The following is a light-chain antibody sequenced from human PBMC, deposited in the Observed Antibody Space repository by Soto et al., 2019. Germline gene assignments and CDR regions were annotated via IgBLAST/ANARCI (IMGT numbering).Light chain of an antibody. CDR1: QGVSSSF. Sequence: EIVLKQSPGTLSLSPGERATLFCGASQGVSSSFLAWYQHKPGQAPRLLIYGASSRAAGIPDRFSGSGSGTDFTLTISRLEPEDFAVYYCQQYGDSPSTFGQGTKLE. V-gene: IGKV3-20*01. CDR2: GAS. J-gene: IGKJ2*02. CDR3: QQYGDSPST.